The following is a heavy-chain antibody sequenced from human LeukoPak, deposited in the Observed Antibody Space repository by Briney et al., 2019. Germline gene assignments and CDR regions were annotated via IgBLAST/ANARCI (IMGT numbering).Heavy chain of an antibody. V-gene: IGHV6-1*01. CDR2: TYYRSKWYN. Sequence: SQTLSLTCAISGDSVSSNSAAWNWLRQSPSRGLEWLGRTYYRSKWYNDYAVSVKSRITINPDTSKNHFSLKLSSVTAADTAVYYCARDTLDFWSGFYTGFDCWGQGTLVTVSS. D-gene: IGHD3-3*01. J-gene: IGHJ4*02. CDR3: ARDTLDFWSGFYTGFDC. CDR1: GDSVSSNSAA.